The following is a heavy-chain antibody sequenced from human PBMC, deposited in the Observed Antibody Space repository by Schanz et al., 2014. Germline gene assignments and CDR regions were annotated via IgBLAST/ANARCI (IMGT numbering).Heavy chain of an antibody. CDR1: GGTFSSFG. J-gene: IGHJ4*02. CDR2: ISPYNGNT. Sequence: VQLEQSGAEVKKPGSSVKVSCKASGGTFSSFGINWVRQAPGQGLEWMGWISPYNGNTNYAQKLQGRVTMTADTSTSTAYMELRSLRSDDTAMYYCARGGYSSGWYDRDIAHFDYWGQGTLVTVSS. V-gene: IGHV1-18*01. D-gene: IGHD6-19*01. CDR3: ARGGYSSGWYDRDIAHFDY.